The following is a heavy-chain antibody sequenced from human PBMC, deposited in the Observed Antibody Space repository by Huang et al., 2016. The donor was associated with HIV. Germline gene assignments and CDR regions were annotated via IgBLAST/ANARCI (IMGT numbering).Heavy chain of an antibody. V-gene: IGHV5-51*01. CDR2: IYPCDSDT. D-gene: IGHD2-21*02. CDR1: GNSFSNSW. Sequence: EVQLVQSGAEVKKPGESLKISCKGSGNSFSNSWIAWVRQMPGKGLEWMGIIYPCDSDTRYSPSFQGQVTISADKSISTANLQWSSLKASDSATYYCATKITVTFFFAFDIWGQGTMVTVSS. CDR3: ATKITVTFFFAFDI. J-gene: IGHJ3*02.